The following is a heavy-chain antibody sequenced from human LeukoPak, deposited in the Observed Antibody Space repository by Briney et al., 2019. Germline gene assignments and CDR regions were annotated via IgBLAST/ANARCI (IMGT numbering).Heavy chain of an antibody. J-gene: IGHJ5*02. D-gene: IGHD3-3*01. Sequence: ASVKVSCKASGYTFTTYGISWVRRAPGQGLEWMGWISTHNGNTNHAQKFQGRVTMTTDTSTSTAYMELRSLRSDDTAVYYCARSQGGAITIFGVVISANWFDPWGQGTLVTVSS. CDR3: ARSQGGAITIFGVVISANWFDP. CDR2: ISTHNGNT. CDR1: GYTFTTYG. V-gene: IGHV1-18*01.